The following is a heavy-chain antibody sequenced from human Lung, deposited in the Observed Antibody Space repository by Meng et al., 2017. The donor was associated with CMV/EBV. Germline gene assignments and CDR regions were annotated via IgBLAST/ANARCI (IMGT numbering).Heavy chain of an antibody. V-gene: IGHV3-48*03. CDR2: ISSSGSTI. D-gene: IGHD2-2*01. CDR1: GFTFSSYE. Sequence: GESLKISCAASGFTFSSYEMNWVRQAPGKGLEWVSYISSSGSTIYYADSVKGRFTISRDNAKNSLYLQMNSLRAEDTAVYYCAREGLVPAAIRYYYYGMDVXGQGXTVTVSS. J-gene: IGHJ6*02. CDR3: AREGLVPAAIRYYYYGMDV.